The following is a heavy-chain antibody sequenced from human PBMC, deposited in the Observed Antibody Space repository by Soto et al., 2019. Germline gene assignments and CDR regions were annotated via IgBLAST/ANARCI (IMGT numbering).Heavy chain of an antibody. CDR3: ASEKQWVYYYYMDV. J-gene: IGHJ6*03. D-gene: IGHD6-19*01. Sequence: GASLKVSCKASGYTFTSYGISWVRQAPGQGLEWMGWIIPILGIANYAQKFQGRVTITADKSTSTAYMELSSLRSGDTAVYYCASEKQWVYYYYMDVWGKGTTVTVSS. CDR2: IIPILGIA. CDR1: GYTFTSYG. V-gene: IGHV1-69*10.